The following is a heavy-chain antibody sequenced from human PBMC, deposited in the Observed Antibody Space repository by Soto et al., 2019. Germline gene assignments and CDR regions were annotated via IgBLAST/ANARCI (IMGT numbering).Heavy chain of an antibody. J-gene: IGHJ4*02. CDR2: IYYSGST. V-gene: IGHV4-31*03. D-gene: IGHD2-2*01. CDR3: ARDGGPGYCSSTSCYFDC. CDR1: GGSISSCGYY. Sequence: SETLSLTCTVSGGSISSCGYYWSWIRQHPGKVREWIGYIYYSGSTYYNPSLKSRVTISVDTSKNQFSLKLSSVTAADTAVYYCARDGGPGYCSSTSCYFDCWGQGTLVTVSS.